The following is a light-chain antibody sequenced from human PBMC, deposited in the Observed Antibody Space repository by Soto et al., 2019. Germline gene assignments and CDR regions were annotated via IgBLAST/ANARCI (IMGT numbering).Light chain of an antibody. CDR3: QQYNAA. Sequence: DIQMTQSPSTLSAXVXXXXXITCRASQSISSWLAWYQQKPGKAPKLLIYAASSLQSGVPSRFSGSGSGTKFTLTIASLQPDDLATYYCQQYNAAFGQGTRLEIK. CDR1: QSISSW. CDR2: AAS. J-gene: IGKJ5*01. V-gene: IGKV1-5*01.